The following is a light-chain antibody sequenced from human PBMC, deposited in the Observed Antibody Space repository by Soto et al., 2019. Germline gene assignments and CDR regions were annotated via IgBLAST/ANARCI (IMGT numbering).Light chain of an antibody. Sequence: QSVLTQPASVSGSPGQSITISCTGTSSDVGAYNYVSWYQQHPGKAPKLMIFEVSDRPSGVSNRFSGSKSGNTASLTISGLQAEDEADYYCSSYATNRDVLFGGGTKLTVL. V-gene: IGLV2-14*01. CDR1: SSDVGAYNY. CDR2: EVS. CDR3: SSYATNRDVL. J-gene: IGLJ2*01.